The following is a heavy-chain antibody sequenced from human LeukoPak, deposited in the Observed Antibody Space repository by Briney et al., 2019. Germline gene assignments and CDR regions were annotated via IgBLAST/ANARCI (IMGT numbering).Heavy chain of an antibody. CDR2: IYYSGST. Sequence: SQTLSFTCAVSGGSISRSNYYWGWIRQPPGKGLEWIGSIYYSGSTYYNPSLKSRVTISVDTSKNQFSLKLKSVTAADTAVYYCARDGNWDDGGNYWGQGTLVTVSS. CDR1: GGSISRSNYY. J-gene: IGHJ4*02. V-gene: IGHV4-39*07. CDR3: ARDGNWDDGGNY. D-gene: IGHD1-1*01.